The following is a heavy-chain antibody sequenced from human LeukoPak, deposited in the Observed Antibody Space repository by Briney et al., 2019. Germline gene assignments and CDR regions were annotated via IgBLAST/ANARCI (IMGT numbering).Heavy chain of an antibody. J-gene: IGHJ4*02. Sequence: PSETLSLTCTVSGGSFSYSHWSWIRQPPGKGLEWIGYIYYSGTPTSYNPSLKSRVTISIDTSRNQFSLKLSSVTAADTAVYYCARDSRGGGPDFDYWGQGTLVTVSS. D-gene: IGHD3-16*01. CDR1: GGSFSYSH. CDR3: ARDSRGGGPDFDY. CDR2: IYYSGTP. V-gene: IGHV4-59*01.